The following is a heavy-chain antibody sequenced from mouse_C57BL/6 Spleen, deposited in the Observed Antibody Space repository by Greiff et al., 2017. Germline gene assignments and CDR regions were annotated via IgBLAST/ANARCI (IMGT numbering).Heavy chain of an antibody. CDR2: IDPSDSYT. J-gene: IGHJ2*01. CDR3: ARYYSNYFDY. V-gene: IGHV1-50*01. D-gene: IGHD2-5*01. CDR1: GYTFTSYW. Sequence: QVQLKQPGAELVKPGASVKLSCKASGYTFTSYWMQWVKQRPGQGLEWIGEIDPSDSYTNYNQKFKGKATLTVDTSSSTAYMQLSSLTSEDSAVYYCARYYSNYFDYWGQGTTLTVSS.